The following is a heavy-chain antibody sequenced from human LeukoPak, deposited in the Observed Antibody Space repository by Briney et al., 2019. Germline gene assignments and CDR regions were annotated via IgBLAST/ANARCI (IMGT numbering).Heavy chain of an antibody. CDR2: IYYSGST. J-gene: IGHJ5*02. CDR3: ARHGYSSGSLAWFDP. Sequence: SETLSLTCTVAGGSISSYYWSWIRQPPGKGLEWIGYIYYSGSTNYNPSLKSRVTISVDTSKDQFSLKLSSVTAADTAVYYCARHGYSSGSLAWFDPWGQGTQVTVSS. CDR1: GGSISSYY. D-gene: IGHD6-19*01. V-gene: IGHV4-59*01.